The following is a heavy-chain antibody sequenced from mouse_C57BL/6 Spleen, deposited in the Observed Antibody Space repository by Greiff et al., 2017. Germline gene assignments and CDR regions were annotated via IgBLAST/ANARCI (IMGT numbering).Heavy chain of an antibody. D-gene: IGHD1-1*01. CDR3: ARNYYGSRGYAMDY. J-gene: IGHJ4*01. Sequence: EVQLVESGGGLVKPGGSLKLSCAASGFTFSDYGMHWVRQAPEKGLEWVAYISSGSSTIYYADTVKGRFTISRDNAKNTLFLQMTSLRSEDTAMYYCARNYYGSRGYAMDYWGQGTSVTVSS. CDR2: ISSGSSTI. V-gene: IGHV5-17*01. CDR1: GFTFSDYG.